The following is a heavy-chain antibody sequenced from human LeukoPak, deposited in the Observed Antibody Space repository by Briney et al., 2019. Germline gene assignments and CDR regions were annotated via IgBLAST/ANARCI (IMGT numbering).Heavy chain of an antibody. Sequence: GASVKVSCKASGYTFTGYYMHWVRQAPGQGLEWMGIINPSGGSTSYAQKFQGRVTMTRDTSTSTVYMELSSLRSEDTAVYYCARDLGDYGGIKFKLPDYWGQGTLVTVSS. J-gene: IGHJ4*02. V-gene: IGHV1-46*01. CDR1: GYTFTGYY. CDR3: ARDLGDYGGIKFKLPDY. CDR2: INPSGGST. D-gene: IGHD4-23*01.